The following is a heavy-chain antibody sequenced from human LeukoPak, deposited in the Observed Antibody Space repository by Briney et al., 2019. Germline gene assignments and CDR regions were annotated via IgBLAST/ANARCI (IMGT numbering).Heavy chain of an antibody. CDR1: GGSFSGYY. Sequence: PSETLSLTCAVYGGSFSGYYWSWICQPPGKGLERLGSIYYSGSTYYNPSLKSRVTISVDTSKNQFSLKLSSVTAADTAVYYCARDGRGLGFYYYYMDVWGKGTTVTVSS. CDR3: ARDGRGLGFYYYYMDV. CDR2: IYYSGST. V-gene: IGHV4-34*01. J-gene: IGHJ6*03. D-gene: IGHD2-8*01.